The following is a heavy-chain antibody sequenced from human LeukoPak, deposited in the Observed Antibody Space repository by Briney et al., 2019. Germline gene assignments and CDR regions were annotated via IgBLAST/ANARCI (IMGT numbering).Heavy chain of an antibody. CDR1: GFTFSSYW. Sequence: GGSLRLSCAASGFTFSSYWMSWVRQAPGKGLEWVANINQDESEENFVDSVKGRFSISRDNAKRSLCLQMNSLRAEDTAMYYCARDRGYSTFDFWGQGTLVTVSS. V-gene: IGHV3-7*04. D-gene: IGHD4-11*01. CDR3: ARDRGYSTFDF. J-gene: IGHJ4*02. CDR2: INQDESEE.